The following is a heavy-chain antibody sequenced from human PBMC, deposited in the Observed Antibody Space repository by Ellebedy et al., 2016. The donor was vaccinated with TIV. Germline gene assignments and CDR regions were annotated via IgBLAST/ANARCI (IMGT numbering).Heavy chain of an antibody. Sequence: GGSLRLSCAASGFTFSSHWMHWVRQAPGKGLHWVSGISWNSAGVGYADSVKGRFTISRDNAKDSLYLKMDNLRPEDTAVYYCAKDPGDWGQGALVTVSS. CDR3: AKDPGD. V-gene: IGHV3-9*01. CDR2: ISWNSAGV. CDR1: GFTFSSHW. D-gene: IGHD3-10*01. J-gene: IGHJ4*02.